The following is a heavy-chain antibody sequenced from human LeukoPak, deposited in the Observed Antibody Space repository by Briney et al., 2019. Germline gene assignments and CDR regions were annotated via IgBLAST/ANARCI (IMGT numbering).Heavy chain of an antibody. CDR2: ISSSNTYI. Sequence: GGSLRLSCAASGFTFSTYSMNWVRQAPGKGLEWVSVISSSNTYIYYSDSVRGRFTISRDNAKNSLYLQMNSLRAEDTAVYYCARGDPHGAYFDYWGQGALVTVSS. CDR3: ARGDPHGAYFDY. D-gene: IGHD5-24*01. CDR1: GFTFSTYS. V-gene: IGHV3-21*01. J-gene: IGHJ4*02.